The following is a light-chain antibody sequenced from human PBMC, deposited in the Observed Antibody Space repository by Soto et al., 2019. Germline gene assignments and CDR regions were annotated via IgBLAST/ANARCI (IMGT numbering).Light chain of an antibody. J-gene: IGKJ1*01. CDR3: QQHSHWPPWT. CDR2: GAS. V-gene: IGKV3-11*01. Sequence: EVVLTQSPATLSLSPGERATLSCRASQNVRTFLDWYQQKPGQAPRLLIYGASNRANGIPARFSGSGSGTDFTLTISSLETEDFAVYYCQQHSHWPPWTFGQRTRVEIQ. CDR1: QNVRTF.